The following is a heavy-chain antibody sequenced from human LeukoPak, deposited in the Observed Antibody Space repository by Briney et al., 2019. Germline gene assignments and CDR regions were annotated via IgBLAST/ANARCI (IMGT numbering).Heavy chain of an antibody. CDR3: AKEWNNFKGASRPFDY. CDR2: ISGSGGST. Sequence: GGSLRLSCAASGFTFSSYAVSWVRQAPGKGLEWVSAISGSGGSTYYADSVKGRFTISRDNSKNTLYLQMNSLRAEDTAVYYCAKEWNNFKGASRPFDYWGQGTLVTVSS. V-gene: IGHV3-23*01. CDR1: GFTFSSYA. D-gene: IGHD1-1*01. J-gene: IGHJ4*02.